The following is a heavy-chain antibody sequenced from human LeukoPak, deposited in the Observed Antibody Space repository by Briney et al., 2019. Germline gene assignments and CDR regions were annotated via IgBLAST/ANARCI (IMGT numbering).Heavy chain of an antibody. J-gene: IGHJ4*02. V-gene: IGHV1-2*02. D-gene: IGHD1-26*01. CDR2: INPNSGGT. CDR1: GYTFTGYY. Sequence: ASVKVSCKASGYTFTGYYMHWVRQAPGQGLEWMGWINPNSGGTSYAQKFQGRVTMTRDMSTSTVYMELSSLRSEDTAVYYCARDRLGGSYFGGFDYWGQGTLVTVSS. CDR3: ARDRLGGSYFGGFDY.